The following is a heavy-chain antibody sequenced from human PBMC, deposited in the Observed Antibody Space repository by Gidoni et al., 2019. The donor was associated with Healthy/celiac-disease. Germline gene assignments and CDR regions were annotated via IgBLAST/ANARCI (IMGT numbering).Heavy chain of an antibody. CDR3: ARDDGSGSGSYYP. Sequence: QVQLQESGPGLVKPSETLYLTCAVSSGSISTYSWTWIRQPPGKGLVCIGYLSYTGSTTYHPSLKSRVTISIDTSNNQFSLKLNSVPVAATAVYYCARDDGSGSGSYYPWGHVTLVTVSS. CDR1: SGSISTYS. CDR2: LSYTGST. D-gene: IGHD3-10*01. J-gene: IGHJ5*02. V-gene: IGHV4-59*12.